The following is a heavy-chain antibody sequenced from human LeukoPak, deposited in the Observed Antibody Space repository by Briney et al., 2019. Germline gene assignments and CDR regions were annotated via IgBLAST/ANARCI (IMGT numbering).Heavy chain of an antibody. CDR1: GFTLSDSY. V-gene: IGHV3-72*01. J-gene: IGHJ6*02. CDR3: CRGALSNSNYYGMDV. D-gene: IGHD2-21*01. CDR2: SRNKVYSYST. Sequence: PGGSLRLSCAVSGFTLSDSYMAWVRQAPGKGLQWVARSRNKVYSYSTEYAASVKGRFIISRDDSKNSVFLQMNSLQTEDTAVYYCCRGALSNSNYYGMDVWGLGTTVTVSS.